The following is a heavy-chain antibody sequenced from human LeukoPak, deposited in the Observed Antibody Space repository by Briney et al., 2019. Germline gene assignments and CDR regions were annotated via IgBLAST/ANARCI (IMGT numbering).Heavy chain of an antibody. CDR1: RGIFSTHR. CDR2: VIPIFGTA. CDR3: ATDAPSETAMASAFDI. V-gene: IGHV1-69*13. Sequence: ASVKVSCKAYRGIFSTHRISWVRQAPGQGLEWLGGVIPIFGTAHYAEKFQGRVTITADVSTSTAYMEVNSLRSEDTAVYYCATDAPSETAMASAFDIWGQGTMVTVSP. J-gene: IGHJ3*02. D-gene: IGHD5-18*01.